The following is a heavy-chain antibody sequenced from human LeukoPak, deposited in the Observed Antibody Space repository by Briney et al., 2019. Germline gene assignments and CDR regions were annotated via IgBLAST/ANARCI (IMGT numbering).Heavy chain of an antibody. CDR3: ARDYKYAFDN. J-gene: IGHJ4*02. CDR2: IGIDSGNT. Sequence: GPSLRLSCAASGFTFSDYSINWVRQAPGKGLEWISYIGIDSGNTNYADSVKGRFTNSGDKAKNSLYLQMNSLRVEDTAVYYCARDYKYAFDNWGQGTLVTVSS. V-gene: IGHV3-48*01. D-gene: IGHD5-24*01. CDR1: GFTFSDYS.